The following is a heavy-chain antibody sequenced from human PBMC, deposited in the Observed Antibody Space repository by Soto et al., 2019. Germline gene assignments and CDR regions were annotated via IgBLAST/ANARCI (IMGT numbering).Heavy chain of an antibody. CDR2: IIPIFNTT. J-gene: IGHJ4*02. V-gene: IGHV1-69*06. CDR1: GSRFSNYV. D-gene: IGHD2-2*02. CDR3: AREGRGKKAGYNGLFSLGY. Sequence: QVQLVQSGAEVKTPGSSLKVSCTVSGSRFSNYVISWVRQAPGHGLEWLGRIIPIFNTTQYAQKFQGRVTQTADKSTNTASLELSSLTSDDTAVYYCAREGRGKKAGYNGLFSLGYWGQGTLGTVSS.